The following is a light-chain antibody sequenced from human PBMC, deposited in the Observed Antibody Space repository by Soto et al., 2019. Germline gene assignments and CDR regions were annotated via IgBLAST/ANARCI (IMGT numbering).Light chain of an antibody. CDR1: QGINNN. V-gene: IGKV1-27*01. CDR2: AAS. Sequence: DIQMTQSASCLSASVGDRVTITYRASQGINNNLAWYQQKPGKVPKVLIYAASTLQSGVPSRFSGSGSGTDFTLTISSLQPEDVATYYCQKYNSAPLTFGGGTKVEIK. CDR3: QKYNSAPLT. J-gene: IGKJ4*01.